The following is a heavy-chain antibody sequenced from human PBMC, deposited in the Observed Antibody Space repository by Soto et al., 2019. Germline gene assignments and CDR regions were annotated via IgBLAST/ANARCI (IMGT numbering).Heavy chain of an antibody. D-gene: IGHD2-2*01. CDR2: IWYDGSNK. CDR1: GFTFSSYG. J-gene: IGHJ4*02. CDR3: ARGKTECSTTSRYSYEFDY. V-gene: IGHV3-33*01. Sequence: GGSLRLSCAASGFTFSSYGMHWVRQAPGKGLEWVAVIWYDGSNKYSADSVKGRFTIPRDNSKNTLYLQMNSLRAEDTAVYYCARGKTECSTTSRYSYEFDYWGQGTLVTVSS.